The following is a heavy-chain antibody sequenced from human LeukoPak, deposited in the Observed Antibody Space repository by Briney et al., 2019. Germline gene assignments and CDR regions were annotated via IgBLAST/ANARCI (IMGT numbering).Heavy chain of an antibody. CDR2: ISAYSGNT. CDR1: GYTFTSYG. V-gene: IGHV1-18*04. J-gene: IGHJ4*02. D-gene: IGHD3-10*01. CDR3: AREMDGSGSSPFDY. Sequence: ASVKVSCKASGYTFTSYGISWVRQAPGQGLEWMGWISAYSGNTNYAQKLQGRVTMTTDTSTSTAYMELRSLRSDDTAVYYCAREMDGSGSSPFDYWGQGTLVTVSS.